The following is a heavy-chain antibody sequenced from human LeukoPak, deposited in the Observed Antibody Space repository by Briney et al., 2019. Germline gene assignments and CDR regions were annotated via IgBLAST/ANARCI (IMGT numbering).Heavy chain of an antibody. Sequence: SVKVSCKASGGTFSSYAISWVRQAPGQGLEWMGGIIPIFGTANYAQKFQGRVTITADKSTSTAYMELSSLRSEDTAVYYCASSASHDYSKGLYNWFDPWGQGTLVTVSS. V-gene: IGHV1-69*06. CDR3: ASSASHDYSKGLYNWFDP. CDR2: IIPIFGTA. D-gene: IGHD4-11*01. J-gene: IGHJ5*02. CDR1: GGTFSSYA.